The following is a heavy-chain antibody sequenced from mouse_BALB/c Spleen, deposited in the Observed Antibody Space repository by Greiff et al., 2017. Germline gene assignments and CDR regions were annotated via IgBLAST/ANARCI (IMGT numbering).Heavy chain of an antibody. CDR2: ISSGSSTI. CDR1: GFTFSSFG. D-gene: IGHD4-1*01. J-gene: IGHJ2*01. V-gene: IGHV5-17*02. Sequence: EVMLVESGGGLVQPGGSRKLSCAASGFTFSSFGMHWVRQAPEKGLEWVAYISSGSSTIYYADTVKGRFTISRDKPKNTLFLQMTSLRSEDTAMYYCARYWDFDYWGQGATLTVSS. CDR3: ARYWDFDY.